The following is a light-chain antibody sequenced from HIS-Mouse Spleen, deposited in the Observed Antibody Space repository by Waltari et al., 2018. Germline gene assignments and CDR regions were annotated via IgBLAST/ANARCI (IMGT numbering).Light chain of an antibody. CDR1: SSDVGCYNY. CDR2: EGS. V-gene: IGLV2-23*01. J-gene: IGLJ3*02. CDR3: CSYAGSSTWV. Sequence: QSALTQPASVSGSPGQSITISCTGTSSDVGCYNYVSWYQQHPGKAPKLRLYEGSKRPSRVSNRFSGSKSGNTASLTISGLQAEDEADYYCCSYAGSSTWVFGGGTKLTVL.